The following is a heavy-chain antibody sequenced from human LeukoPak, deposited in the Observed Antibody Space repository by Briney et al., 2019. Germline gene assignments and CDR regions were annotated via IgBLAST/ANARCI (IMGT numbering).Heavy chain of an antibody. D-gene: IGHD3-22*01. CDR2: IRSKANSYAT. Sequence: GGSLKLSCAASGFTFSGSAMHWVRQASGKGLEWVGRIRSKANSYATAYAASVKGRFTISRDDSKNTAYLQMNSLKTEDTAVYYCAKDRPYNYDDSNSGIDYWGQGTLVTVSS. CDR3: AKDRPYNYDDSNSGIDY. V-gene: IGHV3-73*01. CDR1: GFTFSGSA. J-gene: IGHJ4*02.